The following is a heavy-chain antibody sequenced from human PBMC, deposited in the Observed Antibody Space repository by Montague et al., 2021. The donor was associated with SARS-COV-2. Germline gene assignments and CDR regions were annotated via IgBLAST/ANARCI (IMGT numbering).Heavy chain of an antibody. D-gene: IGHD3-10*01. CDR2: ISYEGSKK. CDR3: AKDANAFLLWMGKGAFDL. J-gene: IGHJ3*01. V-gene: IGHV3-30*18. Sequence: SLRLSCAASGFSFNNYGMHWVRQAPGKGLEWVAFISYEGSKKFYLDSVKGRFTMSRDYSKNTLFLEMDDLRPEDTAVYYCAKDANAFLLWMGKGAFDLWGQGTMVTVSP. CDR1: GFSFNNYG.